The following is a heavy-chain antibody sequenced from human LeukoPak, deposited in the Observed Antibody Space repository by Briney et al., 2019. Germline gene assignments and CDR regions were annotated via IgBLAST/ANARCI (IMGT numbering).Heavy chain of an antibody. CDR3: ARDVTLRGRPAALYNWFDP. CDR2: ISSSSSYI. Sequence: GGSLRLSCAASGFTFSSYSMNWVRQAPGKGLEWVSSISSSSSYIYYADSVKGRFTISRDNAKNSLYLQMNSLRAEDTAVYYCARDVTLRGRPAALYNWFDPWGQGTLVTVSS. J-gene: IGHJ5*02. D-gene: IGHD2-2*01. V-gene: IGHV3-21*01. CDR1: GFTFSSYS.